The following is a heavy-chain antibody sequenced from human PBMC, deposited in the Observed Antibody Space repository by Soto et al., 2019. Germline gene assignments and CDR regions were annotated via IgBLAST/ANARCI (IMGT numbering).Heavy chain of an antibody. CDR1: GGSFSGYY. V-gene: IGHV4-34*01. Sequence: SETLSLTCAVYGGSFSGYYWSWIRQPPGKGLEWIGEINHSGSTNYNPSLKSRVTISVDTSKNQFSLKLSSVTAADTAVYYCARHKTTMVRGVIKRVNYFDYWGQGTLVTVSS. J-gene: IGHJ4*02. CDR3: ARHKTTMVRGVIKRVNYFDY. D-gene: IGHD3-10*01. CDR2: INHSGST.